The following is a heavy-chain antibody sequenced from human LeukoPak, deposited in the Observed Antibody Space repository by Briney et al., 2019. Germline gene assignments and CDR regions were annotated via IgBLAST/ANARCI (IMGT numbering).Heavy chain of an antibody. J-gene: IGHJ4*02. CDR1: GYTFTSYY. CDR2: INPSGGST. V-gene: IGHV1-46*01. D-gene: IGHD6-19*01. Sequence: ASVKVSCKASGYTFTSYYMHWVRQAPGQGLEWMGIINPSGGSTSYAQKFQGRVTMTRDTSTSTVYMELSSLRSEDTAVYYCARGVRIQWLVIQIRGNYYFDYWGQGTLVTVSS. CDR3: ARGVRIQWLVIQIRGNYYFDY.